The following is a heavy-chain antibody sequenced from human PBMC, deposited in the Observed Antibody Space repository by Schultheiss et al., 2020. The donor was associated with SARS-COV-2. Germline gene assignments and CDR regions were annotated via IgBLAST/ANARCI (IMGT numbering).Heavy chain of an antibody. Sequence: GESLKISCAASGFPFDDYGMSWVRQTPGKGLEWVAVIWYDGSNKYYADSVKGRFTISRDNSKNTLYLQMNSLRAEDTAVYYCARDRWFGVDPLPSGMDVWGQGTTVTVSS. CDR2: IWYDGSNK. D-gene: IGHD3-10*01. V-gene: IGHV3-33*08. J-gene: IGHJ6*02. CDR1: GFPFDDYG. CDR3: ARDRWFGVDPLPSGMDV.